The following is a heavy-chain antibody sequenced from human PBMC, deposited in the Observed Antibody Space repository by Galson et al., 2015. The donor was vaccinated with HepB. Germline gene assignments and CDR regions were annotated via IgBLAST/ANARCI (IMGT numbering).Heavy chain of an antibody. CDR1: RFPLSSYG. CDR3: ARVLWFGEKYYIDY. Sequence: SLTLSRAASRFPLSSYGMHLGRQAPGKGLEWVAYIRYDGGNQYYADSVKGRFTISRDNSKNTLYLQMNSLRAEDTAVYYCARVLWFGEKYYIDYWGQGTLVTVSS. V-gene: IGHV3-30*02. CDR2: IRYDGGNQ. J-gene: IGHJ4*02. D-gene: IGHD3-10*01.